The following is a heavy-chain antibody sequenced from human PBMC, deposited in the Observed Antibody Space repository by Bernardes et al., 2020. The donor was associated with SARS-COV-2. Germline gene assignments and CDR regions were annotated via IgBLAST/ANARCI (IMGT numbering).Heavy chain of an antibody. J-gene: IGHJ6*02. CDR2: ISWNSGTI. Sequence: SLRLSCEGSGFTFKDYGMQWVRQPPGKGLEWVAGISWNSGTIGYADAVKGRFTISRDNAKNSLFLEMDSLRTEDTALYYCAKDIVSVREKNYNFYGMDVWGQGTMVTVSS. CDR3: AKDIVSVREKNYNFYGMDV. V-gene: IGHV3-9*01. CDR1: GFTFKDYG. D-gene: IGHD3-10*02.